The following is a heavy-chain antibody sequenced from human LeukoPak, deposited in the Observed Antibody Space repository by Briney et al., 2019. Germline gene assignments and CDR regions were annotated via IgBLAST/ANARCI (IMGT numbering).Heavy chain of an antibody. CDR2: IRYDGSNK. J-gene: IGHJ6*03. V-gene: IGHV3-30*02. CDR1: GFTFSSYG. D-gene: IGHD1-26*01. Sequence: GGSLRLSCAASGFTFSSYGMHWVRQAPGKGLEWVAFIRYDGSNKYYADSVKGRFTISRDNSKNTLYLQMNSLRAEDTAVYYCAKVRLGGSYPSYYYDYMDVWGKGTTVTVSS. CDR3: AKVRLGGSYPSYYYDYMDV.